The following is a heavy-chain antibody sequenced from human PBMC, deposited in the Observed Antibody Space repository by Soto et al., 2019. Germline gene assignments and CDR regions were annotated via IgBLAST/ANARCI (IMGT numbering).Heavy chain of an antibody. D-gene: IGHD1-26*01. J-gene: IGHJ4*02. CDR2: INQDGSEK. Sequence: QTGGSLRLSCAASGFTFSSYWMSWVRQAPGKGLEWVSRINQDGSEKYYVDSVKGRFTISRDNAKNSLYLQMNSLRDEDTAVYYCARDYPGGSYYDYWGQGTLVTVSS. V-gene: IGHV3-7*03. CDR3: ARDYPGGSYYDY. CDR1: GFTFSSYW.